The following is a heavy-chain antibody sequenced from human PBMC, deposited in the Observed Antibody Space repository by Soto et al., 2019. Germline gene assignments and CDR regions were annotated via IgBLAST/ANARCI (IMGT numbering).Heavy chain of an antibody. CDR3: ASYDSSGSYFDY. Sequence: SETLSLTCSVSGGSISGYYWSWIRQTPEKGPEWIGYIYYSGSTNYNPSLKSRVTISIDTSKNQFSLKLSSVTAADTAVYYCASYDSSGSYFDYWGQGTLVTVSS. J-gene: IGHJ4*02. CDR2: IYYSGST. D-gene: IGHD3-22*01. CDR1: GGSISGYY. V-gene: IGHV4-59*08.